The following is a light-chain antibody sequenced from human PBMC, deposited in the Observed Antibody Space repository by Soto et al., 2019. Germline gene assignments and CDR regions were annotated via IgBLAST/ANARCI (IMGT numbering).Light chain of an antibody. J-gene: IGKJ2*01. CDR2: AAS. V-gene: IGKV1D-12*01. CDR3: QHNNSFPYT. CDR1: QGIHNW. Sequence: DVQMTQSQSSMSASVGDTVTSTCRASQGIHNWLAWYQQKSGKAPKLLIYAASSLQSGVPSRFSCSVSGTDFSLTISGLQPEDFATYYCQHNNSFPYTFGPGTRLQIK.